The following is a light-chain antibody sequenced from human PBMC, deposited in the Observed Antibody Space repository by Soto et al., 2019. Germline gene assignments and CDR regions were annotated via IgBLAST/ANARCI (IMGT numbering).Light chain of an antibody. CDR2: AAS. CDR3: QQSYSTPRT. V-gene: IGKV1-39*01. Sequence: DIQMTQSPSSLSAFVGDRVTITCRASQRITTYLNWYQQSSGKAPKLLIYAASTLQSGIPSRFSGSGSGTDFTLTISSLQPEDFATYYCQQSYSTPRTFSQGTKVDIK. CDR1: QRITTY. J-gene: IGKJ1*01.